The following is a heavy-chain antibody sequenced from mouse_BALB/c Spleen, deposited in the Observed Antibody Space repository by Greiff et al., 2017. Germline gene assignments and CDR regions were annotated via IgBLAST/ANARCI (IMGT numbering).Heavy chain of an antibody. CDR3: ARHAPIYYYGSSYDAMDY. Sequence: QVQLQQSGAELVKPGASVKLSCKASGYTFTEYIIHWVKQRSGQGLEWIGWFYPGSGSIKYNEKFKDKATLTADKSSSTVYMELSRLTSEDSAVYFCARHAPIYYYGSSYDAMDYWGQGTSVTVSS. V-gene: IGHV1-62-2*01. D-gene: IGHD1-1*01. J-gene: IGHJ4*01. CDR2: FYPGSGSI. CDR1: GYTFTEYI.